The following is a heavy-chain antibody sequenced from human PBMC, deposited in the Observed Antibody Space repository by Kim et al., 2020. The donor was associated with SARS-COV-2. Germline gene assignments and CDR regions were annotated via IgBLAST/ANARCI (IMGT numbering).Heavy chain of an antibody. V-gene: IGHV3-30*18. Sequence: GGSLRLSCAASGFTFSSYGMHWVRQAPGKGLEWVAVISYDGRNKYYADSVKGRFTISRDNSKKTLYLQMNSLRAEDTAVYYCAKDSYSYGSFFDYWGQGTLVTVSS. CDR2: ISYDGRNK. CDR1: GFTFSSYG. D-gene: IGHD5-18*01. CDR3: AKDSYSYGSFFDY. J-gene: IGHJ4*02.